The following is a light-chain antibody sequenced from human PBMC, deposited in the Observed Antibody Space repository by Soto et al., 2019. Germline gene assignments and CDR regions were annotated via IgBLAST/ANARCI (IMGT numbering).Light chain of an antibody. CDR2: RNN. Sequence: VLTQPPSASGTPGQRVTISCSGSSSNIGSNYVYWYQQLPGTAPKLLIYRNNQRPSGVPDRFSGSKSGTSASLAISGLRSEDEADYYSAAWDDSLSGYVFGTGTKVTVL. V-gene: IGLV1-47*01. J-gene: IGLJ1*01. CDR3: AAWDDSLSGYV. CDR1: SSNIGSNY.